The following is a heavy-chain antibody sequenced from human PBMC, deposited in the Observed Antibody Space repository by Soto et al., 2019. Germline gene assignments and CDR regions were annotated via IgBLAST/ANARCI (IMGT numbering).Heavy chain of an antibody. CDR2: ISGSGGST. CDR1: GFTFSSYA. V-gene: IGHV3-23*01. J-gene: IGHJ6*02. Sequence: EVQLLESGGGLVQPGGSLRLSCAASGFTFSSYAMSWVRQAPGKGLEWVSAISGSGGSTYYADAVKGRFTISRDNSKNTRDPQRNSRRAEDTAVYYGAKGEVAGTPDDYYGMDVWGQGTTVTVSS. D-gene: IGHD6-19*01. CDR3: AKGEVAGTPDDYYGMDV.